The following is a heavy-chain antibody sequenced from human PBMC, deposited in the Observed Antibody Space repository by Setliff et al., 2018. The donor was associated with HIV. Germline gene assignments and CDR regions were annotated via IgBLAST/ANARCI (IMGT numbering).Heavy chain of an antibody. CDR3: ASARIPTGGTSTSFDF. Sequence: GGSLRLSCAASGFTFSSYFMHWVRQAPGKGLEWLSAISYDGSRIHYADSVKGRFTISRDNSKNTLYLQVNSLRPEDTAVNYCASARIPTGGTSTSFDFWGQGTLVTVSS. D-gene: IGHD1-1*01. V-gene: IGHV3-30*03. CDR2: ISYDGSRI. CDR1: GFTFSSYF. J-gene: IGHJ4*02.